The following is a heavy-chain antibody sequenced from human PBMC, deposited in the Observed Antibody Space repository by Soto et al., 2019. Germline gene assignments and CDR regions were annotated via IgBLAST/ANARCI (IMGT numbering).Heavy chain of an antibody. D-gene: IGHD3-9*01. CDR3: AKATLYDVLLTGHSGEYYYYMDV. Sequence: QPGGSMRLSCAASGFTVTTYAMSLVRQAPGKGLEWVSGLSGGGGSTYYADSVKGRFTISRDNSKNTLYLQMNSLRVEDTAVYYCAKATLYDVLLTGHSGEYYYYMDVWGKGTTVTVSS. V-gene: IGHV3-23*01. CDR2: LSGGGGST. J-gene: IGHJ6*03. CDR1: GFTVTTYA.